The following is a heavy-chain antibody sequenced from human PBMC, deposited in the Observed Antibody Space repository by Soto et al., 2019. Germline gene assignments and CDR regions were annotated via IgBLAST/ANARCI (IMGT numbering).Heavy chain of an antibody. CDR1: GFTFSNAW. D-gene: IGHD2-2*01. J-gene: IGHJ6*03. CDR3: TFIVVVAAAIESVGHYYYYMDV. V-gene: IGHV3-15*01. Sequence: GGSLRLSCAASGFTFSNAWMSWVRQAPGKGLEWVGRIKSKADGGTTDYAAPVKGRFTISRDDSKNTLYLQMNSLKTEDTAVYYCTFIVVVAAAIESVGHYYYYMDVWGKGTTVTVSS. CDR2: IKSKADGGTT.